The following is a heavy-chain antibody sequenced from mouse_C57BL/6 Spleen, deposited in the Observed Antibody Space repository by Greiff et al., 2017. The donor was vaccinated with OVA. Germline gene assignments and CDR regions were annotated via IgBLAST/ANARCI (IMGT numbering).Heavy chain of an antibody. D-gene: IGHD1-1*01. J-gene: IGHJ2*01. CDR2: IDPSDSYT. CDR3: ARFTTVVAFDY. Sequence: VQLQQSGAELVKPGASVKLSCKASGYTFTSYWMQWVKQRPGQGLEWIGEIDPSDSYTNYNQKFKGKATLTVDTSSSTAYMQLSSLTSEDSAVYYCARFTTVVAFDYWGQGTTLTVSS. CDR1: GYTFTSYW. V-gene: IGHV1-50*01.